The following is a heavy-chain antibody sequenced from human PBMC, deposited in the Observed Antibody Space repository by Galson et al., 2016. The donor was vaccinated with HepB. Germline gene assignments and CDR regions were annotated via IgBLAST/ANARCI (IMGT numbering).Heavy chain of an antibody. J-gene: IGHJ2*01. CDR3: ATDRPRPLSWYFDL. CDR1: GGTLSSYT. D-gene: IGHD6-25*01. V-gene: IGHV1-69*13. Sequence: SVKVSCKASGGTLSSYTITWVRQAPGQGLEWMGGLDPLFDKPRYAQKFQGRVTITADDSTNTAYMELTSLTFEDTAVYYCATDRPRPLSWYFDLWGRGTRVTVS. CDR2: LDPLFDKP.